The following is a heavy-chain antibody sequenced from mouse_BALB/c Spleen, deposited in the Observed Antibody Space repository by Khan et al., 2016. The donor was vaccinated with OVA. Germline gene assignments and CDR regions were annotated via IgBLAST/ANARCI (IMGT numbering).Heavy chain of an antibody. CDR1: GFSLTDYG. CDR2: IWSDGST. CDR3: ARQPYYHYYVMDY. V-gene: IGHV2-6-1*01. D-gene: IGHD2-10*01. Sequence: VQLQESGPALVAPSQSLSITCTISGFSLTDYGIHWVRQPPGKGLEWLVVIWSDGSTTYNSALKSRLSISKDNSKSQVFLKMNSLQTDDTAVYDCARQPYYHYYVMDYWGQGTSVTVSS. J-gene: IGHJ4*01.